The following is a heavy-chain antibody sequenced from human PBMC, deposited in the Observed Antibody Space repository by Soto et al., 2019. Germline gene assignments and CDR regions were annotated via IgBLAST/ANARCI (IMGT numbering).Heavy chain of an antibody. Sequence: GASVKVSCKASGYTFTSYYMHWVRQAPGQGLEWMGIINPSGGSTNYAQKFQGRFTMIRDTSTSTVYMDLSSLRSEDTAVYYCARHLAAGDYWGQGTVVTVSS. J-gene: IGHJ4*02. CDR3: ARHLAAGDY. D-gene: IGHD6-13*01. CDR1: GYTFTSYY. V-gene: IGHV1-46*01. CDR2: INPSGGST.